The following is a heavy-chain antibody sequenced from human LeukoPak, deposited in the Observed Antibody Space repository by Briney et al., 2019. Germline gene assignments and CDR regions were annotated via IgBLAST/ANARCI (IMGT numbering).Heavy chain of an antibody. J-gene: IGHJ4*02. CDR3: AASFLYCSGGSCYLTGFDY. D-gene: IGHD2-15*01. CDR1: GFTFTSSA. V-gene: IGHV1-58*01. Sequence: ASVKVSCKASGFTFTSSAVQWVRQARGQRLEWIGWIVVGSGNTNYAQKFQERVTITRDMSTSTAYMELSSLRSEDTAVYYCAASFLYCSGGSCYLTGFDYWGQGTLVTVSS. CDR2: IVVGSGNT.